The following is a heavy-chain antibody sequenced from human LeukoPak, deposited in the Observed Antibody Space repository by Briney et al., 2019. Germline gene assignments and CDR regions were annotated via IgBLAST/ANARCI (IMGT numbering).Heavy chain of an antibody. CDR3: ARQEASSYNGAFDI. CDR1: GLIFSSYW. Sequence: GGSLRLSCEASGLIFSSYWMSWVRQAPGKGLEWVANIKKDGSEMYYVDSVKGRFTISRDNAKNSLYLQMNSLRADDTAVYHCARQEASSYNGAFDIWGQGTMVTVSS. V-gene: IGHV3-7*01. J-gene: IGHJ3*02. CDR2: IKKDGSEM. D-gene: IGHD1-26*01.